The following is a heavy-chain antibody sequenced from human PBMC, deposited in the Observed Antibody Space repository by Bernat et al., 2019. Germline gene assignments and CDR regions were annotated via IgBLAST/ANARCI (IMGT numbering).Heavy chain of an antibody. D-gene: IGHD3-10*01. CDR1: GGSISSSSYY. CDR3: ASLWFGELDAFDI. V-gene: IGHV4-39*01. Sequence: QLQLQESGPGLVKPSETLSLTCTVSGGSISSSSYYWGWIRQPPGKGLEWIGSIYYSGSTYYNPSLKSRVTISVDTSKNQFSLKLSSVTAADTAVYYCASLWFGELDAFDIWGQGTMVTVSS. CDR2: IYYSGST. J-gene: IGHJ3*02.